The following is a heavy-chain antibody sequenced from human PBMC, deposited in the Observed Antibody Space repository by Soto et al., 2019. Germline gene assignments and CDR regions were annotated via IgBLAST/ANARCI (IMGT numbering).Heavy chain of an antibody. Sequence: GGSLRLSCAASGFTFSSYAMGWVRQAPGKGMEWVSAISGSGGSTYYADSVKGRFTISRDNSKNTLYLQMNSLRAEDTAVYYCAKDAGGSLVYYFDYWGQGTLVTVS. V-gene: IGHV3-23*01. CDR1: GFTFSSYA. CDR3: AKDAGGSLVYYFDY. J-gene: IGHJ4*02. D-gene: IGHD1-26*01. CDR2: ISGSGGST.